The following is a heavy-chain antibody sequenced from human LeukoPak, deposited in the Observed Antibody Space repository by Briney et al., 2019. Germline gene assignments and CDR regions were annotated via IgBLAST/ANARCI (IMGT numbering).Heavy chain of an antibody. CDR3: ARAQAYYDSSGSPTNHFDY. Sequence: PGGSLRLSCAASGFTFSSYSMNWVRQAPGKGLEWVSSISSSSSYIYYADSVKGRFTISRDNAKNSLYLQMNSLRAEDTAVHYCARAQAYYDSSGSPTNHFDYWGQGTLVTVSS. V-gene: IGHV3-21*01. J-gene: IGHJ4*02. D-gene: IGHD3-22*01. CDR1: GFTFSSYS. CDR2: ISSSSSYI.